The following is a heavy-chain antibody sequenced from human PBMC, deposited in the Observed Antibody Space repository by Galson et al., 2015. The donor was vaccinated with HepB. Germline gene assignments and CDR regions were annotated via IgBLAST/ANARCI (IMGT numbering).Heavy chain of an antibody. V-gene: IGHV3-23*01. CDR3: AKDPITLEPRDSAEYFQH. CDR1: GFTFSSYA. Sequence: SLRLSCAASGFTFSSYAMSWVRQAPGKGLEWVSAISGSGGSTYYADSVKGRFTISGDNSKNTLYLQMNSLRAEDTAVYYCAKDPITLEPRDSAEYFQHWGQGTLVTVSS. D-gene: IGHD1-1*01. J-gene: IGHJ1*01. CDR2: ISGSGGST.